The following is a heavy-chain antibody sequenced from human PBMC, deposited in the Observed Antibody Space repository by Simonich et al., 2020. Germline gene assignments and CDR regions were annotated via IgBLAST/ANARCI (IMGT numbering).Heavy chain of an antibody. Sequence: EVQLVESGGGLVQPGRSLRLSCAASGFTFDDYAMLWVRQAPGEGLGWVAGMRWNSGSRGYADSVKGRLTISRDNAKNSLYLQMNSLRAEDTALYYCAKDGGYCTNGVCYYFDYWGQGTLVTVSS. D-gene: IGHD2-8*01. CDR2: MRWNSGSR. CDR3: AKDGGYCTNGVCYYFDY. V-gene: IGHV3-9*01. CDR1: GFTFDDYA. J-gene: IGHJ4*02.